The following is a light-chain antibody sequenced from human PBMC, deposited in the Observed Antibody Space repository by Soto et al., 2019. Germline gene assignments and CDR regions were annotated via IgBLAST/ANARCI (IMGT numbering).Light chain of an antibody. J-gene: IGKJ1*01. CDR2: FAS. CDR3: QQYDKWPRT. CDR1: QSVSTN. Sequence: VMTQSPATLSVSPGERAALSCRASQSVSTNLAWYQQKPGQPPRLLIYFASTTATAVPARFTAGGSGTEFTLTISSLQSDDLAVYYCQQYDKWPRTFGQGTKVEIK. V-gene: IGKV3-15*01.